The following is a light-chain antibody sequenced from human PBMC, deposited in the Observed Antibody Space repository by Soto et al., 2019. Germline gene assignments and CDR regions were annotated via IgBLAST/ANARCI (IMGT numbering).Light chain of an antibody. CDR1: SSDVGGYNY. J-gene: IGLJ1*01. Sequence: QSVLTQPASVSGSPGQSITISCTGTSSDVGGYNYVSWYQQHPGKAPKLMIYEVSNRPSGVSNRFSGSKSGNTASLTISGLQAEDEADYYCGSYTTRSTPPYVFGTGTKVTVL. CDR2: EVS. V-gene: IGLV2-14*03. CDR3: GSYTTRSTPPYV.